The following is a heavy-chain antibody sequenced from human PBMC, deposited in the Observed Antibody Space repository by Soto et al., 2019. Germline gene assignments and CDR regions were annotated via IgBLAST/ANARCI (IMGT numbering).Heavy chain of an antibody. CDR3: ARDSNYYDSSGYWAGDAFDI. CDR1: GFTFSSYA. J-gene: IGHJ3*02. CDR2: ISYDGSNK. Sequence: QVQLVESGGGVVQPGRSLRLSCAASGFTFSSYAMHWVHQAPGKGLEWVAVISYDGSNKYYADSVKGRFTISRDNSKNTLYLQMNSLRAEDTALYYCARDSNYYDSSGYWAGDAFDIWGQGTMVTVSS. V-gene: IGHV3-30-3*01. D-gene: IGHD3-22*01.